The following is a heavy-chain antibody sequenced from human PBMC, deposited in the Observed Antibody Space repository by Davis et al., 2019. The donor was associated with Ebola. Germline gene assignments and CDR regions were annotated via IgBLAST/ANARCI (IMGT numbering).Heavy chain of an antibody. J-gene: IGHJ4*02. D-gene: IGHD6-13*01. CDR1: GFTFSSYA. Sequence: GESLKISCAASGFTFSSYAMSWVRQAPGKGLEWVSAISGSGGSTYYADSVKGRFTISRDNSKNTLYLQMNSLRAGDTAVYYCAKGSGYSSSWYDYWGQGTLVTVSS. CDR2: ISGSGGST. CDR3: AKGSGYSSSWYDY. V-gene: IGHV3-23*01.